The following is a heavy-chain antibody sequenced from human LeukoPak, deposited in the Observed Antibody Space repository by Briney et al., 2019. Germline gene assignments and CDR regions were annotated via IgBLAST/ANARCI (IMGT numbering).Heavy chain of an antibody. Sequence: GGSLRLSCAASGFTFSSYWMSWVRQAPGKGLEWVSYISSSGSTIYYADSVKGRFTISRDNAKNSLYLQMNSLRAEDTAVYYCARDHFLYDYVWGSYRYTPYYFDYWGQGTLVTVSS. D-gene: IGHD3-16*02. CDR1: GFTFSSYW. V-gene: IGHV3-48*04. CDR2: ISSSGSTI. J-gene: IGHJ4*02. CDR3: ARDHFLYDYVWGSYRYTPYYFDY.